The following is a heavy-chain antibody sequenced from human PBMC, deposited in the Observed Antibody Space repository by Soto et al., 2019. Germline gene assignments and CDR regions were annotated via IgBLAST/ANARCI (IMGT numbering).Heavy chain of an antibody. CDR1: GFTFSSYA. V-gene: IGHV3-23*04. Sequence: EVQLVESGGGLVQPGVSLRLSCAASGFTFSSYAMSWFRQSQGQGLEWVSAISGSGGSTYYADSVQGRFTSSRDNAKITLYLQLNGLRAEDTAVYYCARPSSGWFSGDRYWYFDLWGRGSMVTVSS. CDR3: ARPSSGWFSGDRYWYFDL. CDR2: ISGSGGST. J-gene: IGHJ2*01. D-gene: IGHD6-19*01.